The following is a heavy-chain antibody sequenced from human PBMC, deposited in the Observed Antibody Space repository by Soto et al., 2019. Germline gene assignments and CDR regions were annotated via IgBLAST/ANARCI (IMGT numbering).Heavy chain of an antibody. J-gene: IGHJ5*02. CDR2: IYYSGST. D-gene: IGHD6-13*01. CDR1: GGSISSYY. V-gene: IGHV4-59*01. CDR3: ARGRSLVIAAAGNWFDP. Sequence: SETLPLTCTVSGGSISSYYWSWILQPPGKGLEWIGYIYYSGSTNYNPSLKSRVTISVDTSKNQFSLKLSSVTAADTAVYYCARGRSLVIAAAGNWFDPWCQGPLVSVS.